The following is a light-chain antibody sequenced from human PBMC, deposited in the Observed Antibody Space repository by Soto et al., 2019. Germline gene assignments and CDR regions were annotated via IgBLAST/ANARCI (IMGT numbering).Light chain of an antibody. Sequence: DIQMTQSPSSLSASVGDRVTITCRASQSISSYLNWYQQKPGKAPKLLIYAASTLQSGVPSRFSGSGSGTEFTLTVSSLQPEDFATYYCQQLNSYPRATFGQGTRLEIK. CDR2: AAS. J-gene: IGKJ5*01. CDR1: QSISSY. V-gene: IGKV1-9*01. CDR3: QQLNSYPRAT.